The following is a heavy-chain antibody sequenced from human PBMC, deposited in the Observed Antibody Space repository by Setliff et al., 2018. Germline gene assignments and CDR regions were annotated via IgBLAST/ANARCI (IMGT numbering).Heavy chain of an antibody. V-gene: IGHV3-7*01. CDR2: IKQDGSEK. CDR1: GFTFSSYW. CDR3: ARDHVYGSQYYYYYYGMDV. J-gene: IGHJ6*02. Sequence: GGSLRLSCAASGFTFSSYWMSWVRQAPGKGPEWVANIKQDGSEKYYVDSVKGRFTISRDNAKNSLYLQMNSLRAEDTAVYYCARDHVYGSQYYYYYYGMDVWGQGTTVTVSS. D-gene: IGHD3-10*01.